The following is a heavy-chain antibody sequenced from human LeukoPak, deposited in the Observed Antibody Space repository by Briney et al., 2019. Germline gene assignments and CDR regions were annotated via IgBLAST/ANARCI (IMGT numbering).Heavy chain of an antibody. D-gene: IGHD2-21*01. Sequence: GGSLRLSCAASGSTFSSYGMHWVRQAPGKGLEWVAVISYDGSNKYYADSVKGRFTISRDNSKNTLYLQMNSLRAEDTAVYYCANGIEGAVIDAFDIWGQGTMVTVSS. CDR1: GSTFSSYG. J-gene: IGHJ3*02. CDR3: ANGIEGAVIDAFDI. V-gene: IGHV3-30*18. CDR2: ISYDGSNK.